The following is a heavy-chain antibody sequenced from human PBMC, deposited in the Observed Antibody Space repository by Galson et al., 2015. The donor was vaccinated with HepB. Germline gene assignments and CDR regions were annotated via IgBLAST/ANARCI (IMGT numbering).Heavy chain of an antibody. CDR1: GYTFTGYY. CDR3: ARNARLLWFGELPSGFDY. Sequence: SVKVSCKASGYTFTGYYMHWVRQAPGQGLEWMGWINPNSGGTNYAQKFQGRVTMTRDTSISTAYMELSRLRSDDPAVYYCARNARLLWFGELPSGFDYRGQGTLVTVSS. J-gene: IGHJ4*02. V-gene: IGHV1-2*02. D-gene: IGHD3-10*01. CDR2: INPNSGGT.